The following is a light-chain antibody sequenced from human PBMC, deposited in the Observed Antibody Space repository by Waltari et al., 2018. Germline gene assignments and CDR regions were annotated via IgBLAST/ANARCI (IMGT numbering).Light chain of an antibody. V-gene: IGKV1-5*03. CDR3: QQCNTESPWT. CDR1: QNIDDC. CDR2: KAS. J-gene: IGKJ1*01. Sequence: DIQMTQSPSTLSASVGDRVTITCRASQNIDDCLAWYQQKPGKAPKLLIYKASRLESGVPSRFSGSGSGTIFTLTINSLQPDDSASYHCQQCNTESPWTFGQGTKVEIK.